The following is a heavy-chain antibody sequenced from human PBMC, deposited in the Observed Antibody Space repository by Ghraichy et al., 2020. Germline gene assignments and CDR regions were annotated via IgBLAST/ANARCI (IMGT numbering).Heavy chain of an antibody. CDR1: GGSFSGYY. J-gene: IGHJ4*02. Sequence: SQTLSLTCAVYGGSFSGYYWSWIRQPPGKGLEWIGEINHSGSTNYNPSLKSRVTISVDTSKNQFSLKLSSVTAADTAVYYCARAGWGYDILTGRARYFDYWGQGTLVTVSS. CDR3: ARAGWGYDILTGRARYFDY. V-gene: IGHV4-34*01. D-gene: IGHD3-9*01. CDR2: INHSGST.